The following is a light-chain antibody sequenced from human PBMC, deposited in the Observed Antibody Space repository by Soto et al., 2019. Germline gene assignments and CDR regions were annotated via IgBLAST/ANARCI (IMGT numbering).Light chain of an antibody. CDR2: GAS. CDR3: QQYNNWPSIT. CDR1: QSVSSN. J-gene: IGKJ5*01. Sequence: EMVMTQSPAILSVSPGERATLSCRASQSVSSNLAWYQQKPGQAPRLLIYGASTRATGTPARFSGSGSGTEFTLTISSLQSEDFAVYYCQQYNNWPSITFGQGTRLEIK. V-gene: IGKV3-15*01.